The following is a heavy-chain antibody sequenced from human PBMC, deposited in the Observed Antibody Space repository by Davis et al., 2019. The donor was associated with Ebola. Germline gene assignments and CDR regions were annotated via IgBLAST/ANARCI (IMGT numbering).Heavy chain of an antibody. Sequence: MPSETLSLTCTLSGGSISNYYWAWIRQRPGKGLEWIGYIYHSGTTYYNPSLKSRLSMSLDTSKNQFSLKLNSVTAADTAVYYCARDDSSGYFFDYWGQGTLVTVSS. CDR2: IYHSGTT. CDR1: GGSISNYY. D-gene: IGHD3-22*01. V-gene: IGHV4-59*06. J-gene: IGHJ4*02. CDR3: ARDDSSGYFFDY.